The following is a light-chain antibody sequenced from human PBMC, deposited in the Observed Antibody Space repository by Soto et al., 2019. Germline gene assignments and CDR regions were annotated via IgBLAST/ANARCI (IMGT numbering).Light chain of an antibody. CDR2: DVS. CDR3: ASYTTSSTYV. V-gene: IGLV2-14*01. J-gene: IGLJ1*01. Sequence: QSVLTQPASVSGSPGQSIAISCTGTSSDVGGYSYVSWYQQQPGKAPNLVISDVSNRPSGVSDRFSGSKSGNTASLTISGLQTEDEADYYCASYTTSSTYVFGTGTKVTV. CDR1: SSDVGGYSY.